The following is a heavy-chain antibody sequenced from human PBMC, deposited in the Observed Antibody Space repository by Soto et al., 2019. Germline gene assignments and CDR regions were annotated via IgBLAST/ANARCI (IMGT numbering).Heavy chain of an antibody. CDR1: GFTFSSYD. Sequence: GGSLRLSCAASGFTFSSYDMHWVRQATGKGLEWVSAIGTAGDTYYPGSVKGRFTISRENAKNSLYLQMNSLRAEDTAVYYCARALQYSSGWFGGWFDPWGQGTLVTVSS. D-gene: IGHD6-19*01. V-gene: IGHV3-13*01. CDR2: IGTAGDT. CDR3: ARALQYSSGWFGGWFDP. J-gene: IGHJ5*02.